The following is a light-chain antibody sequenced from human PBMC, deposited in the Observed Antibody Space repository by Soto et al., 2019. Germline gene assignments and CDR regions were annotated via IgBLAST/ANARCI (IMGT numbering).Light chain of an antibody. CDR1: SSDVGGYNY. CDR3: SSYSTSTTPYV. J-gene: IGLJ1*01. Sequence: QSVLTQPASESGSPGQSITISCTGTSSDVGGYNYVSWYQQHPGKAPKVVIYDVSNRPSGVSNRFSGSKSGNTASLTISGLQAEDEADYYCSSYSTSTTPYVFGTGTKVTVL. V-gene: IGLV2-14*03. CDR2: DVS.